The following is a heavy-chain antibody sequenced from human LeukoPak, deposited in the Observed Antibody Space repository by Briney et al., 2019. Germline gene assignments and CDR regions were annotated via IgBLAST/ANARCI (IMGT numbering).Heavy chain of an antibody. Sequence: SVKVSCKASGGTFSSYAISWVRQAPGQGLEWMGRIIPIFGIANYAQKFQGRVTITADKSTRTAYMELSSLRSEDTAVYYCARDSDTVTREYDCVYWGARTLVTLSS. CDR2: IIPIFGIA. CDR3: ARDSDTVTREYDCVY. V-gene: IGHV1-69*04. D-gene: IGHD4-11*01. J-gene: IGHJ4*02. CDR1: GGTFSSYA.